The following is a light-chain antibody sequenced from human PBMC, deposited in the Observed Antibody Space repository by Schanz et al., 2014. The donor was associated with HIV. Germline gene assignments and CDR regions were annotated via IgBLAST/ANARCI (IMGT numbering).Light chain of an antibody. J-gene: IGLJ3*02. CDR1: SSNIGSNP. CDR3: ATWDDSLNGWV. CDR2: GTD. V-gene: IGLV1-44*01. Sequence: VLTQPPSASGTPGQRVTISCSGSSSNIGSNPVNWYQHLPGAAPKLLIYGTDQRPSGVPDRVSGSRSGTSASLAISGLQSGDEADYYCATWDDSLNGWVFGGGTKLTVL.